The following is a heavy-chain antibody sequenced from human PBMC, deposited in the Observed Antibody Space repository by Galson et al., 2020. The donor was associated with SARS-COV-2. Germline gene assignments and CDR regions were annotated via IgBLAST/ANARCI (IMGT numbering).Heavy chain of an antibody. Sequence: SETLSLTCAVYGGSFSDYYWTWIRQPPGKGLEWIGEINHSGSTNYNPSLKSRVTISVDTSKNQFSLKLSYVSAADTAVYYCARVGNDYDSSGYYFDYWGQGTLVTVSS. J-gene: IGHJ4*02. V-gene: IGHV4-34*01. CDR1: GGSFSDYY. D-gene: IGHD3-22*01. CDR3: ARVGNDYDSSGYYFDY. CDR2: INHSGST.